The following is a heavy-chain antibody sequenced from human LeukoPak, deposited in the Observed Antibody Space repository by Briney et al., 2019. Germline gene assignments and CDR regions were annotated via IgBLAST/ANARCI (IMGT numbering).Heavy chain of an antibody. V-gene: IGHV4-34*01. CDR2: INHSGST. CDR3: ARACDRLQGGYFDY. Sequence: SETLSLTCAVYGGSFSGYYRSWIRQPPGKGLEWIGEINHSGSTNYNPSLKSRVTISVDTSKNQFSLKLSSVTAADTAVYYCARACDRLQGGYFDYWGQGTLVTVSS. J-gene: IGHJ4*02. D-gene: IGHD3-22*01. CDR1: GGSFSGYY.